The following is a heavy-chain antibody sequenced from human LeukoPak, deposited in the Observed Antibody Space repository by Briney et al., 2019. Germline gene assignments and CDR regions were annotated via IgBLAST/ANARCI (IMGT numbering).Heavy chain of an antibody. Sequence: GGSLRLSCAASGFTFSDYYMSWIRQAPGKGLEWVSYISSSSSYTNYADSVKGRFTISRDNAKNSLYLQMNSLRAEDTAEYYCAKEGRLTVAAVVVENYFDYWGQGTPVTVSA. J-gene: IGHJ4*02. CDR3: AKEGRLTVAAVVVENYFDY. CDR2: ISSSSSYT. V-gene: IGHV3-11*05. D-gene: IGHD3-22*01. CDR1: GFTFSDYY.